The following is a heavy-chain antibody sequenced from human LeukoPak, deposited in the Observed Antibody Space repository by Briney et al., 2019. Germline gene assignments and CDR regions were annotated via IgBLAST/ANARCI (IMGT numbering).Heavy chain of an antibody. J-gene: IGHJ4*02. V-gene: IGHV4-59*08. Sequence: PSETLSLTCTVSGGSISSYYWSWIRQPPGKGLEWIGYIYYSGSTNYNPSLKSRVTISVDTSKNQFSLKLSSVTAADTAVYYCARTIAVAGHFDYWGQGTLVTVSS. CDR3: ARTIAVAGHFDY. CDR1: GGSISSYY. D-gene: IGHD6-19*01. CDR2: IYYSGST.